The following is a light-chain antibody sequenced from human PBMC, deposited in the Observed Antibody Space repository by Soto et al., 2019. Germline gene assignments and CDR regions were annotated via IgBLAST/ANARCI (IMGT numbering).Light chain of an antibody. CDR3: QLRSNWPPTWT. CDR1: QSVSSY. CDR2: DAS. J-gene: IGKJ1*01. V-gene: IGKV3-11*01. Sequence: EIVLTQSPATLSLSPGERATLSCRASQSVSSYLAWYQQKPGQAPRLLIYDASSRATGIPARFSGSGSGTDFTLTLSSLEPEDFAVSYCQLRSNWPPTWTFGQGTKVEIK.